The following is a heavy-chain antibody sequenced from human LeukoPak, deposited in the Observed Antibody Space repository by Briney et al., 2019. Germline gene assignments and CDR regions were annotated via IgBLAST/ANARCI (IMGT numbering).Heavy chain of an antibody. CDR3: AREDASAFDI. CDR2: IYSGGST. Sequence: HSGGSLRLSCAASEFSVGSNYMTWVRQAPGKGLEWVSLIYSGGSTYYADSVKGRFTISRDNSKNTLYLQMNTLRAEDTAVYYCAREDASAFDIWGQGTMVTVSS. CDR1: EFSVGSNY. J-gene: IGHJ3*02. V-gene: IGHV3-66*01.